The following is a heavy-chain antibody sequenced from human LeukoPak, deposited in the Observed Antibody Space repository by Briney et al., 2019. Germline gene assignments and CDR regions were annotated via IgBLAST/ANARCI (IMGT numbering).Heavy chain of an antibody. CDR1: GGSIRSYY. D-gene: IGHD3-22*01. CDR2: IYTSGST. V-gene: IGHV4-4*07. Sequence: SETLSLTCSVFGGSIRSYYWSWIRQPAGKGLEWIGRIYTSGSTNYNPSLKSRVTMSIDRSKNEFSLKLSSVTAADTAVYYCARDQGSSGYYYAFDIWGQGTMVTVSS. J-gene: IGHJ3*02. CDR3: ARDQGSSGYYYAFDI.